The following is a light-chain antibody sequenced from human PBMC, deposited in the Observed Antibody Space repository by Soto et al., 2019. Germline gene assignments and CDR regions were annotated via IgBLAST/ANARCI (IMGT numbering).Light chain of an antibody. CDR3: QQFSSYPLT. Sequence: EIVLTQSPDTLSLSPGERATLSCRASQSVYNNYLAWYQQKPGQAPRPLIYGASSRATGIPDRFSGSVSGTDFTLSISRLEPEDSAVYYCQQFSSYPLTFGGGTKVDIK. J-gene: IGKJ4*01. V-gene: IGKV3-20*01. CDR1: QSVYNNY. CDR2: GAS.